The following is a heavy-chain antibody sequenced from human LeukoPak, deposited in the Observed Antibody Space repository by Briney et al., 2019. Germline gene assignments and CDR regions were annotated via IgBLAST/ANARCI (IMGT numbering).Heavy chain of an antibody. D-gene: IGHD6-13*01. CDR1: GFTFTNYG. J-gene: IGHJ4*02. CDR3: AVQRTLWQQVLDH. CDR2: IIPSGVTT. Sequence: PGGSLRLSCATSGFTFTNYGMNWVRHAPGKGLEWVSGIIPSGVTTYYADSVKGRFAISRDNSKNTVYLQMNSLRAEDTAVYYCAVQRTLWQQVLDHWGQGTLVTVSS. V-gene: IGHV3-23*01.